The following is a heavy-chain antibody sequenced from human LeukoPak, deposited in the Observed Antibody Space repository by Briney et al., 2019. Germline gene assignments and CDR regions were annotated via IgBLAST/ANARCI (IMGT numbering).Heavy chain of an antibody. J-gene: IGHJ4*02. CDR1: GFTFSSYE. CDR2: ISGSSDAI. CDR3: ARYGSTVTTAFDY. D-gene: IGHD4-11*01. Sequence: PGGSLRLSCAASGFTFSSYEMNWVRQAPGKGLEWVSYISGSSDAIYYADSVKGRFTISRDNAKNSLSLQMNSLRAEDTAVYYCARYGSTVTTAFDYWGQGTLVTVSS. V-gene: IGHV3-48*03.